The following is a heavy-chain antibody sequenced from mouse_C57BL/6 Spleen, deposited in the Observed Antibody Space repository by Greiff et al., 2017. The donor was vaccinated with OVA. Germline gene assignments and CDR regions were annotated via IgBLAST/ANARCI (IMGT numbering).Heavy chain of an antibody. CDR1: GFSLTSYG. J-gene: IGHJ3*01. Sequence: VKLQESGPGLVAPSQSLSITCTVSGFSLTSYGVSWVRQPPGKGLEWLGVIWGDGSTNYHSALISRLSISKDNSKSQVFLKLNSLQTDDTATYYCAKEGVYDGNGGFAYWGQGTLVTVSA. CDR2: IWGDGST. V-gene: IGHV2-3*01. CDR3: AKEGVYDGNGGFAY. D-gene: IGHD2-3*01.